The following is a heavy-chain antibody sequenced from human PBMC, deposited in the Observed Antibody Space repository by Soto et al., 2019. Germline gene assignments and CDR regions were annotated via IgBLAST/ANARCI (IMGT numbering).Heavy chain of an antibody. Sequence: NPXETLSLTCTVYGVSFSGYYWSWIRQPPGKGLEWIGEINHSGSTNYNPSLKSRVTISVDTSKNQFSLKLSSVTAADTAVYYCAIPPIGMVVDHWGQGTLVTVYS. CDR1: GVSFSGYY. CDR3: AIPPIGMVVDH. J-gene: IGHJ4*02. V-gene: IGHV4-34*01. CDR2: INHSGST. D-gene: IGHD3-22*01.